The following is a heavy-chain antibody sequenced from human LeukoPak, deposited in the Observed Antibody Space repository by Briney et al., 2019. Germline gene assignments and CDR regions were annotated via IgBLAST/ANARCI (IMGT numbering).Heavy chain of an antibody. CDR1: GGSISSYY. Sequence: SETLSLTCIVSGGSISSYYWSWIRQPAGKELEWIGRIYSSGNTNYNPSLKSRVTILVDKSKNQFSLKLSSVTAADTAVYYCARSGPIAVAGVDYWGQGTLVTVSS. D-gene: IGHD6-19*01. J-gene: IGHJ4*02. CDR2: IYSSGNT. CDR3: ARSGPIAVAGVDY. V-gene: IGHV4-4*07.